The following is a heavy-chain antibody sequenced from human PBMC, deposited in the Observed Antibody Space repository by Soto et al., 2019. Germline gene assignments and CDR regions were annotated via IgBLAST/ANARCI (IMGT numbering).Heavy chain of an antibody. V-gene: IGHV4-34*01. Sequence: SETLSLTCAVYGGSFSDYYWSWIRQPPGKGLKWIGEINHSGSTNYNPSLKSRVTISVDTSKNQFSLKLSSVTVADTAFYYCAGGGSIVVATRRLMDVWGKGTTVTVSS. CDR1: GGSFSDYY. CDR2: INHSGST. D-gene: IGHD3-22*01. J-gene: IGHJ6*03. CDR3: AGGGSIVVATRRLMDV.